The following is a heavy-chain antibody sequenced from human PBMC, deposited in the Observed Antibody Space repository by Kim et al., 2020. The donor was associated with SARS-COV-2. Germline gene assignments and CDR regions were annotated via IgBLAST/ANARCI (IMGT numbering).Heavy chain of an antibody. CDR2: IRSKPAGGTS. J-gene: IGHJ6*03. Sequence: GGSLRLSCTTSGFTFGDYAVSWVRQAQGKGLEWVSFIRSKPAGGTSEYAASVKGRFSMSRDDSKSIAYLHLNSLQTEDTAVYYCTRRGYCSGSNCPTGAPHYYYMDVWGKGTTVTVSS. V-gene: IGHV3-49*04. CDR3: TRRGYCSGSNCPTGAPHYYYMDV. CDR1: GFTFGDYA. D-gene: IGHD2-2*01.